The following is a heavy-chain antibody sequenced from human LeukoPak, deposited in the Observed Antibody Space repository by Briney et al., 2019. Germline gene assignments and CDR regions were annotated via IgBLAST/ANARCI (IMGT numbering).Heavy chain of an antibody. V-gene: IGHV1-2*02. Sequence: ASVKVSCKASGYTFTGYYIHWVRQAPGQGLEWMGWINPNSGGANYAQKFQGRVTMTRDTSISTAYMELSRLRSDDTAVYYCARDLAEIDSYYYGSGRPGGVDYWGQGTLVTVSS. CDR2: INPNSGGA. D-gene: IGHD3-10*01. CDR3: ARDLAEIDSYYYGSGRPGGVDY. J-gene: IGHJ4*02. CDR1: GYTFTGYY.